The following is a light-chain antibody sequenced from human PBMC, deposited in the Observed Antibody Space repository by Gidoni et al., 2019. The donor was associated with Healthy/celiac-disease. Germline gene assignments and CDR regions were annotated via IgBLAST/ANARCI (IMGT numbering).Light chain of an antibody. CDR3: SSYTSSSTPVV. CDR2: DVS. Sequence: QSALTQPASVSESPGQSSTISFTGTSSDVGGYNYVSWYHQHPGKAPKLMIFDVSNRPSGVSNRFSGSKSGNTASLTISGLQAEDEADYYCSSYTSSSTPVVFGGGTKLTVL. CDR1: SSDVGGYNY. J-gene: IGLJ2*01. V-gene: IGLV2-14*01.